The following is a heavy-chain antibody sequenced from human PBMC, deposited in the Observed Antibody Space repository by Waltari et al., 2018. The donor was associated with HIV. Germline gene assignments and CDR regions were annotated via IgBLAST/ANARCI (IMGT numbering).Heavy chain of an antibody. D-gene: IGHD3-3*01. CDR1: GGSISSYY. CDR3: ARHVGITRPFDY. CDR2: IYYSGST. J-gene: IGHJ4*02. V-gene: IGHV4-59*08. Sequence: GPGLVKPSETLSLTCTVSGGSISSYYWSWIRQPPGKGLEWIGYIYYSGSTNYNPSLKSRVTISVDTSKNQFSLKLSSVTAADTAVYYCARHVGITRPFDYWGQGTLVTVSS.